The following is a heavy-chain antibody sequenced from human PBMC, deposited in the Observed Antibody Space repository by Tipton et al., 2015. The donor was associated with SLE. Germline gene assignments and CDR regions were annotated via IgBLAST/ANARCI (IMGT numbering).Heavy chain of an antibody. Sequence: TLSLTCSISGGSISDYFWSLIRQAPGKGPEWIGHIYSSGSTNYNPSPKSRVIISADTSKSRFSLKVTSVTAADTAVYYCARAPSFMVRRFTVYHFDSWGQGTRVTVSS. CDR1: GGSISDYF. J-gene: IGHJ4*02. V-gene: IGHV4-4*08. CDR2: IYSSGST. D-gene: IGHD3-10*01. CDR3: ARAPSFMVRRFTVYHFDS.